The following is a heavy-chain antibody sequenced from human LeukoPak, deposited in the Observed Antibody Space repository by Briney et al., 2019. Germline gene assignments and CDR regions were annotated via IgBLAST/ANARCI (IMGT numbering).Heavy chain of an antibody. CDR1: GFIFSSYA. CDR2: ISHDGSNK. J-gene: IGHJ6*03. CDR3: ARDLEDNYYHHLDL. Sequence: PGRSLRLSCEASGFIFSSYAMHWVRQAPGEGLEWVAVISHDGSNKYYADSVKGRFTISRDNSKNTLHLQMNSRRTEDTAVYYCARDLEDNYYHHLDLGARGPTVTV. V-gene: IGHV3-30*01.